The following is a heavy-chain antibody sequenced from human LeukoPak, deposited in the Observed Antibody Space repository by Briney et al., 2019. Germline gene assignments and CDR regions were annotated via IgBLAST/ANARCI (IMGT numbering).Heavy chain of an antibody. CDR1: GFIFDNYA. Sequence: GGSLRLSCAGSGFIFDNYAMHWVRQPPGKGLEWVSGISWNSGSIDYADSVKGRFTISRDNAKNSLYLQINSLRVEDTAFYYCAKDNRRHYTSGPNPDSLHWGQGALVTVSS. CDR2: ISWNSGSI. V-gene: IGHV3-9*01. D-gene: IGHD6-19*01. CDR3: AKDNRRHYTSGPNPDSLH. J-gene: IGHJ4*02.